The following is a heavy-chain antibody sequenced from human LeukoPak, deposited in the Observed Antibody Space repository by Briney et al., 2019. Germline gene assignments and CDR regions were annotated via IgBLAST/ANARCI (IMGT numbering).Heavy chain of an antibody. CDR3: ARADYGGNSDFDY. D-gene: IGHD4-23*01. J-gene: IGHJ4*02. V-gene: IGHV1-2*02. CDR2: INPNSGGT. CDR1: GYTFTSYG. Sequence: ASVKVSCKASGYTFTSYGISWVRQAPGQGLEWMGWINPNSGGTNYAQKFQGRVTMTRDTSISTAYMELSRLRSDDTAVYYCARADYGGNSDFDYWGQGTLVTVSS.